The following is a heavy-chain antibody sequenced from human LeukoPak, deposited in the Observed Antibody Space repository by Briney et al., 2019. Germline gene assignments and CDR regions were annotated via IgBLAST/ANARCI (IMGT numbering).Heavy chain of an antibody. Sequence: GGSLRLSCAASGFTFSSYWMSWVRQAPGKGLEWVANIKQDGSEKYYVDSVKGRSTISRDNAENSLYLQMNNLRVEDTAVYYCARGYDYIWGSYRQLYFDYWGQGTLVTVS. J-gene: IGHJ4*02. V-gene: IGHV3-7*01. CDR3: ARGYDYIWGSYRQLYFDY. CDR1: GFTFSSYW. CDR2: IKQDGSEK. D-gene: IGHD3-16*02.